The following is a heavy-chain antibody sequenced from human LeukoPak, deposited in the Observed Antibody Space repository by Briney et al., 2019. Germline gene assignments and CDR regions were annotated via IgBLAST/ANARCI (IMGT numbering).Heavy chain of an antibody. Sequence: GGSLRLSCAASGFTFSSYAMSWVRQAPGKGLEWVSLISGSGGSTYYADSVKGRFTIARDNSKNTLYLQMNGLRAEDTAVYYCAKPPITGTPPHFDYWGQGTLVTVSS. CDR3: AKPPITGTPPHFDY. V-gene: IGHV3-23*01. CDR1: GFTFSSYA. D-gene: IGHD1/OR15-1a*01. CDR2: ISGSGGST. J-gene: IGHJ4*02.